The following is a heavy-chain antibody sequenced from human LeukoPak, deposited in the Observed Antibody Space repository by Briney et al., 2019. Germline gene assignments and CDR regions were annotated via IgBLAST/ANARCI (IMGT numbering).Heavy chain of an antibody. V-gene: IGHV3-23*01. Sequence: GGSLRLSCAASGFTFNSYAMSWVGQAPGKGLEWVSAISGGGGSTYYADSVKGRFAISRDNSKNTLYLQMNSLRAEDTAVYYCAKAGNYYGTSGDLQSQPYYSMDVCGKGTTVTVSS. CDR2: ISGGGGST. CDR3: AKAGNYYGTSGDLQSQPYYSMDV. D-gene: IGHD3-22*01. CDR1: GFTFNSYA. J-gene: IGHJ6*03.